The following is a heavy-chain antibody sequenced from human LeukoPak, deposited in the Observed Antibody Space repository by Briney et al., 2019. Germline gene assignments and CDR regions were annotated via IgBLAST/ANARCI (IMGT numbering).Heavy chain of an antibody. V-gene: IGHV4-59*08. D-gene: IGHD5-24*01. CDR2: IYYSGST. J-gene: IGHJ6*02. Sequence: SETLSLTCTVSVCSISSYYWSWIRQPPGKGLEWIGYIYYSGSTNYNPSLKSRVTISVDTSKNQFSLKLSSVTAADTAVYYCARVSMDYYYGMDVRGQGTTVTVSS. CDR1: VCSISSYY. CDR3: ARVSMDYYYGMDV.